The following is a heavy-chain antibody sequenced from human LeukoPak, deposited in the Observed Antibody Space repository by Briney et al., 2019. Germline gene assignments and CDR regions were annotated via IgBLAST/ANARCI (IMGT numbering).Heavy chain of an antibody. CDR3: ARHAKTAHSFDY. J-gene: IGHJ4*02. Sequence: PSETLSLTCIVSDGSISNYFWSWIRQTPGKGLDWIGYIYYSRSTNYNPSIKSRVTISVETSKNQSSLRLSSVTAADTAVYYCARHAKTAHSFDYWGQGTLVTVSS. CDR1: DGSISNYF. D-gene: IGHD1-14*01. CDR2: IYYSRST. V-gene: IGHV4-59*08.